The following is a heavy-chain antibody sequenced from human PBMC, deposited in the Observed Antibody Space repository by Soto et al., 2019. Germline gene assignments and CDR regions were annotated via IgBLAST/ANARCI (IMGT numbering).Heavy chain of an antibody. CDR1: GGSITSSSYY. D-gene: IGHD1-26*01. J-gene: IGHJ5*02. CDR2: IYYSGST. V-gene: IGHV4-39*01. Sequence: QLHLRESGPGLVKPSETLSLTCTVSGGSITSSSYYWGWIRQPPGKGLEWIGSIYYSGSTYYNPSLKSRVTISVDTSKNQFSLKLSSVTAADTALSYCATQEVGGTYVYTFDPWGQGTLVTVSS. CDR3: ATQEVGGTYVYTFDP.